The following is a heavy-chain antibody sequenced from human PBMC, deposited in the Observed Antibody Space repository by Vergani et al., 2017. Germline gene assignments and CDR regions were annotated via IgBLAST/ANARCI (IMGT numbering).Heavy chain of an antibody. CDR1: GFTFSSYR. D-gene: IGHD3-22*01. V-gene: IGHV3-30*18. Sequence: QVQLVESGGGVVQPGRSLRLSCAASGFTFSSYRMHWVRQAPGKGLEWVAVISYDGSNKYYADSVKGRFTISRDNSKNTLYLQMNSLRAEDTAVYYCEKASDYYDSSGYYYLDYWGQGTLVTVSS. J-gene: IGHJ4*02. CDR3: EKASDYYDSSGYYYLDY. CDR2: ISYDGSNK.